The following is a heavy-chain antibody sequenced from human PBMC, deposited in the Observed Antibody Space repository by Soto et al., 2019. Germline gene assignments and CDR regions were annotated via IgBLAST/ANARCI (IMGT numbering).Heavy chain of an antibody. D-gene: IGHD1-1*01. CDR1: GYTFRRYA. CDR3: AREGQELAGDH. CDR2: INVANGNA. J-gene: IGHJ4*02. Sequence: QVQLVQSGAEVKKPGASVRVSCKTSGYTFRRYAMHWVRQAPGQTLEWMGWINVANGNAKCAQHFEDRLTITRDTSTTTVYMELTRLTSADTAIYFCAREGQELAGDHWGQGTMVTVSS. V-gene: IGHV1-3*01.